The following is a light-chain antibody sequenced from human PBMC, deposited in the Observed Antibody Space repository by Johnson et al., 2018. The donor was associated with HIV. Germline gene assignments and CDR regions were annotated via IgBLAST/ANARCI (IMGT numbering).Light chain of an antibody. CDR2: KNN. J-gene: IGLJ1*01. Sequence: QSVLTQPPSVSAAPGQKVTISCSGSSSTIGNNYVSWYQVLPGTAPKLLIYKNNNRPSGIPDRFSGSKSGTSATLAITGLQTGDEADYYCGTWATSLTTGGVFGTGTKVTVL. CDR3: GTWATSLTTGGV. V-gene: IGLV1-51*02. CDR1: SSTIGNNY.